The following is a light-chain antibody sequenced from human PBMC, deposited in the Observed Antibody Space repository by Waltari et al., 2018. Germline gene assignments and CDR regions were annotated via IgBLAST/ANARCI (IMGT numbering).Light chain of an antibody. Sequence: DIQMTKSPSSLSASVGDRVTITCRASQGINTDLAWYQHKPGKVPNLLIYAASTLQSGVPSRFSGSGSGTTFTLTISSLQPEDVATYYCQKYNNVPQPFGGGTKVEI. J-gene: IGKJ4*01. CDR1: QGINTD. CDR2: AAS. V-gene: IGKV1-27*01. CDR3: QKYNNVPQP.